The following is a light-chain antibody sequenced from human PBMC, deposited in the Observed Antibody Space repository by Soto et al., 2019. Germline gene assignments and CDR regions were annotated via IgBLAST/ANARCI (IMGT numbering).Light chain of an antibody. V-gene: IGLV2-14*03. CDR2: DVS. CDR3: YSSTGISTSLFL. CDR1: SSDVGGYNY. J-gene: IGLJ1*01. Sequence: QSVLTQPASVSGSPGQSITISCTGTSSDVGGYNYVSWYQQHPGKAPKLIISDVSNRPSGVSNRFSGSKSGNTASLTISGLQAEDEADYYCYSSTGISTSLFLFGTG.